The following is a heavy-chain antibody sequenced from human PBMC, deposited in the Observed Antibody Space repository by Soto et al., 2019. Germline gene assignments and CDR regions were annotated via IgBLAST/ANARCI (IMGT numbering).Heavy chain of an antibody. CDR2: ISTASDT. CDR1: GSMLSDYY. J-gene: IGHJ6*02. V-gene: IGHV3-11*03. CDR3: ARGHNTMDV. D-gene: IGHD1-1*01. Sequence: QVQLMQSGGGVVKPRGSLRISCAASGSMLSDYYMTWIRQTPVRGLEWVAYISTASDTTYADSVRGRFTIYRDNAKNSLFLQMISLRVEDSAVYYCARGHNTMDVWGQGTTVTVS.